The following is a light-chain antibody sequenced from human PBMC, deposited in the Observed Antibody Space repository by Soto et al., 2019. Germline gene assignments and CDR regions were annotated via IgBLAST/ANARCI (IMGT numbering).Light chain of an antibody. CDR3: QQYNSYPLT. J-gene: IGKJ4*01. Sequence: DIQMTQSPSSLSASVGGRVTITCRTSQRIGTHLNWYHEKPGKAAKLLIYDASSLESGVPSRFSGSGSGTEFTLTISSLQPDDFATYYCQQYNSYPLTFGEGTKVDIK. CDR1: QRIGTH. CDR2: DAS. V-gene: IGKV1-5*01.